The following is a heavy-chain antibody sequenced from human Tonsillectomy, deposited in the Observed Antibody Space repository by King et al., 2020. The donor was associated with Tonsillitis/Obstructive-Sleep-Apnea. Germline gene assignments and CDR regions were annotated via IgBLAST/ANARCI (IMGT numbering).Heavy chain of an antibody. CDR1: GGSIGSYY. Sequence: QLQESGPGLVKPSETLSLTCTVSGGSIGSYYWSWIRQPPGKGLEWIGYMYYSGSTNYNPSLKRRVTISVDTSKSQFSLNLSSVTAADTAVYYCAVRGILTGYGYWGQGTLVTVSS. D-gene: IGHD3-9*01. J-gene: IGHJ4*02. CDR3: AVRGILTGYGY. V-gene: IGHV4-59*08. CDR2: MYYSGST.